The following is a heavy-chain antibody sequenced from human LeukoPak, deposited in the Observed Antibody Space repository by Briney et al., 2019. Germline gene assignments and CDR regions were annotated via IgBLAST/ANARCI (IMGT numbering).Heavy chain of an antibody. V-gene: IGHV3-23*01. CDR2: ISGSGGNT. Sequence: GGSLRLSCAASGFTFSRNGMTWVRQAPGKGLEWVSAISGSGGNTYYADSVKGRFTISRDNAKNSLYLQMNSLRAEDTAVYYCARVFHYYYYYMDVWGKGTTVTVSS. CDR3: ARVFHYYYYYMDV. CDR1: GFTFSRNG. J-gene: IGHJ6*03.